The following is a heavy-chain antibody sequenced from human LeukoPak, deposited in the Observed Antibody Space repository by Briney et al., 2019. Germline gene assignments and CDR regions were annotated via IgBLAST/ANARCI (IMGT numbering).Heavy chain of an antibody. CDR2: ISYDGSNK. Sequence: GGSLRLSCAASGFTFSSYAMHWVRQAPGKGLEWVAVISYDGSNKYYADSVKGRFTISRDNAKNTLYLQMNSLRAEDTAMYYCTRDSVGTNVPPPFDYWGQGTLVTVSS. CDR3: TRDSVGTNVPPPFDY. J-gene: IGHJ4*02. CDR1: GFTFSSYA. V-gene: IGHV3-30*07. D-gene: IGHD1-26*01.